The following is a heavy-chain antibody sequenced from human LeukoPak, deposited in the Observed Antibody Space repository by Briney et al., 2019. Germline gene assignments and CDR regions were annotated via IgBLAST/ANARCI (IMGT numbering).Heavy chain of an antibody. CDR2: IRYDGSNK. D-gene: IGHD1-26*01. CDR3: AKDKGGARIYFDY. J-gene: IGHJ4*02. V-gene: IGHV3-30*02. CDR1: GFTFSNYG. Sequence: GGSLRLSCAASGFTFSNYGMLWVRQAPGKGLEWVALIRYDGSNKYYADSVKGRFNISRDISKNTLYLQMNSLRAEDTALYYCAKDKGGARIYFDYWGQGTLVTVSS.